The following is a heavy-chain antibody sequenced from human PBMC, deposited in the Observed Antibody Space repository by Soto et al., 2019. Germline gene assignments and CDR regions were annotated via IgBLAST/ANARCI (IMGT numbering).Heavy chain of an antibody. Sequence: GGSLRLSCAASGFTFSNYDMGWVRQAPGKGLEWVSAISNSDGRTYYADSVKGRFTISRDNSKNTLYLQMSSLRAEDTAVYYCAREQRAAMVFNYGMDVWGQGTTVTVSS. CDR1: GFTFSNYD. V-gene: IGHV3-23*01. CDR3: AREQRAAMVFNYGMDV. D-gene: IGHD5-18*01. J-gene: IGHJ6*02. CDR2: ISNSDGRT.